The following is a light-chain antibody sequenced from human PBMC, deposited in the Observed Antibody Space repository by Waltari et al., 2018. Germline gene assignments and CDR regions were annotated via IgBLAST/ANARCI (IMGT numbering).Light chain of an antibody. CDR1: QTVSSSY. Sequence: EIVLTQSPGTLSLSPGERATLSCRASQTVSSSYFSWYQQKPGQVHRLLIYGASSRATGIPDRFSGSGSGTDFTLTISRLEPEDFAVYYCQEYGSSFGQGTRLEIK. V-gene: IGKV3-20*01. CDR2: GAS. CDR3: QEYGSS. J-gene: IGKJ5*01.